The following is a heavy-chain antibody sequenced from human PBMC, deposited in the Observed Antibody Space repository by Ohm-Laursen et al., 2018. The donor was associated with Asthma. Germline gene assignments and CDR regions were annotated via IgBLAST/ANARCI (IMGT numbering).Heavy chain of an antibody. D-gene: IGHD3-3*01. CDR2: ISYDGSNK. V-gene: IGHV3-30-3*01. Sequence: SLRLSCTASGFTFSSYAMHWVRQAPGKGLEWVAVISYDGSNKYYADSVKGRFTISRDNSKNTLYLQMNSLRAEDTAVYYCARAVEYYDFWSGYYLWGQGTLVTVSS. CDR3: ARAVEYYDFWSGYYL. CDR1: GFTFSSYA. J-gene: IGHJ5*02.